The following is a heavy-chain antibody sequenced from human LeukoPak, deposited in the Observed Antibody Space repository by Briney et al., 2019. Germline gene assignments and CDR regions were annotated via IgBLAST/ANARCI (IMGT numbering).Heavy chain of an antibody. V-gene: IGHV4-59*08. D-gene: IGHD2-21*01. J-gene: IGHJ2*01. Sequence: PSETLSLTCTVSGGSISSYYWSWIRQPPGKGLEWIGYIYYSGSTNYNPSLKSRVTISVDTSKNQFSLKLNSVTAADTAVYYCARHYSNWYFDLWGRGTLVTVSS. CDR2: IYYSGST. CDR1: GGSISSYY. CDR3: ARHYSNWYFDL.